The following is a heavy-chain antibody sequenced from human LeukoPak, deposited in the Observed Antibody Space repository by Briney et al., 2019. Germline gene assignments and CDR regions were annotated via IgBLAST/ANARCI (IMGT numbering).Heavy chain of an antibody. J-gene: IGHJ4*02. D-gene: IGHD5-18*01. CDR3: ARGGGRIQLWFPIDY. CDR1: GASITSGGYY. V-gene: IGHV4-31*03. CDR2: IYDSGSS. Sequence: SETLSLTCTVYGASITSGGYYWSWLRQHPGKGLEWIGYIYDSGSSYYNPSLKSRVTISVDTSKNQISLELSTVTAADTAMYYCARGGGRIQLWFPIDYWGQGTLVTVSS.